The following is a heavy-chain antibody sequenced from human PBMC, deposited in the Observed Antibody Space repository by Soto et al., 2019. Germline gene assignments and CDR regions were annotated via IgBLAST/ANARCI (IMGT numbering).Heavy chain of an antibody. D-gene: IGHD6-13*01. V-gene: IGHV1-2*04. CDR3: AIDGPLVAAAGSYYYGMDV. J-gene: IGHJ6*02. CDR2: INPNSGGT. CDR1: GYTFTGYY. Sequence: ASVKVSCKASGYTFTGYYMHWVRQAPGQGLEWMGWINPNSGGTNYAQKFQGWVTMTRDTSISTAYMELSRLRSYDTAVYYCAIDGPLVAAAGSYYYGMDVWGQGTTVTVSS.